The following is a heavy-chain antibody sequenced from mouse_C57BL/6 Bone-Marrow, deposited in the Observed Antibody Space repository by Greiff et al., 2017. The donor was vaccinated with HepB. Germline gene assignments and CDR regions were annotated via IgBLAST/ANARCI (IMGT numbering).Heavy chain of an antibody. Sequence: VQLQESGAELVRPGASVKLSCKASGYTFTDYYINWVKQRPGQGLEWIARIYPGSGNTYYNEKFKGKATLTAEKSSSTAYMQLSSLTSEDSAVYFCARAWDYDVWGQGTTLTVSS. CDR1: GYTFTDYY. J-gene: IGHJ2*01. CDR3: ARAWDYDV. CDR2: IYPGSGNT. V-gene: IGHV1-76*01. D-gene: IGHD2-4*01.